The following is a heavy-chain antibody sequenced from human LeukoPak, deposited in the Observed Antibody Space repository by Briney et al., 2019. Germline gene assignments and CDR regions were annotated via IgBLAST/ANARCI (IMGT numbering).Heavy chain of an antibody. D-gene: IGHD3-22*01. J-gene: IGHJ4*02. CDR2: INPSGGST. Sequence: ASVKVSCKASGYTFTSYYMHWVRQAPGQGLEWMGLINPSGGSTSYAQKFQGRVTMTRDTSTSTVYMELSSLRSEDTAVYYCAMNFNYYDSSGPITPFDYWGQGTLVTVSS. CDR1: GYTFTSYY. V-gene: IGHV1-46*03. CDR3: AMNFNYYDSSGPITPFDY.